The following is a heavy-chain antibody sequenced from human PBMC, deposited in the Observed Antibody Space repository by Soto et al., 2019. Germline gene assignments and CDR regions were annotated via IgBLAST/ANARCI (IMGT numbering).Heavy chain of an antibody. CDR1: GGSISSSNW. CDR3: ASRSYAMDI. Sequence: QVQLQESGPGLVKPSGTLSLTCAVSGGSISSSNWWSWVRQPPGKGLEWIGEIFHNGNTYSNPSLTGRVTMSVDKSKNQLSLNLTSVTAADTAVYYCASRSYAMDIWGQGTKVTVSS. D-gene: IGHD3-16*02. V-gene: IGHV4-4*02. J-gene: IGHJ6*02. CDR2: IFHNGNT.